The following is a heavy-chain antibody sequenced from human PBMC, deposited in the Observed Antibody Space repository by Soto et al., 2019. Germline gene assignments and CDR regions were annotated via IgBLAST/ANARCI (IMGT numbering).Heavy chain of an antibody. Sequence: GASVKVSCKASGGTFSSYAISWVRQAPGQGLEWMGGIIPIFGTANYAQKFQGRVTITADESTSTAYMELSSLRSEDTAVYYCARGGGDFVEARSAWAKDHYYYGMDVWGQGTTVTVSS. CDR3: ARGGGDFVEARSAWAKDHYYYGMDV. J-gene: IGHJ6*02. V-gene: IGHV1-69*13. CDR2: IIPIFGTA. CDR1: GGTFSSYA. D-gene: IGHD2-15*01.